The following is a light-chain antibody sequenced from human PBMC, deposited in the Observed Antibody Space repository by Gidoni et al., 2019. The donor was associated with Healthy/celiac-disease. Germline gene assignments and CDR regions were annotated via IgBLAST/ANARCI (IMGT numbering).Light chain of an antibody. V-gene: IGKV1-39*01. CDR2: AAS. Sequence: DIQMTQSPSSLSASVGDRVTITCRASQSISSYLNWYQQKPGKAPKLLIYAASSLQSGVPSRFSGSGSGTDFILTISSLQPEDFATYYCQQSYSTPRLTFGGGTKVEIK. CDR1: QSISSY. J-gene: IGKJ4*01. CDR3: QQSYSTPRLT.